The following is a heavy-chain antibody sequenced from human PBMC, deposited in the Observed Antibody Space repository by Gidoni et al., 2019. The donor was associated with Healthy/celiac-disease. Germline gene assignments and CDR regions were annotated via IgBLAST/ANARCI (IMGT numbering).Heavy chain of an antibody. V-gene: IGHV4-59*08. CDR1: GGSISSYY. CDR2: IYYSGST. CDR3: ARLIAAAGPFDY. J-gene: IGHJ4*02. Sequence: LSLTCTVSGGSISSYYWSWIRQPPGKVLEGIGYIYYSGSTNYNPSLKILVTISVDTSKNQFSLKLSSVTAADTAVYYCARLIAAAGPFDYWGQGTLVTVSS. D-gene: IGHD6-13*01.